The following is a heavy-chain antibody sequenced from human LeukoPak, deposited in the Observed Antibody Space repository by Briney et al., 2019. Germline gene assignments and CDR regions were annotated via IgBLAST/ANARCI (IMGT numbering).Heavy chain of an antibody. D-gene: IGHD6-13*01. V-gene: IGHV3-7*01. CDR1: RYIFSNYW. Sequence: GGSLRLSCAASRYIFSNYWMNSGRQAPGKGLEWVANIKQDGSETYYVDSVKGRFTISRDNAKNSLSLQMNSLRAEDTAVYYCARGVSSWFYFAYWGQGSLVTVSS. J-gene: IGHJ4*02. CDR3: ARGVSSWFYFAY. CDR2: IKQDGSET.